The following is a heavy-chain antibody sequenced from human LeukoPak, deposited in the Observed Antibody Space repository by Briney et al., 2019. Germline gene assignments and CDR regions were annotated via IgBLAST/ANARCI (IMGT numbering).Heavy chain of an antibody. CDR3: ARVRIAARALDY. J-gene: IGHJ4*02. V-gene: IGHV4-34*01. CDR2: INHSGST. D-gene: IGHD6-6*01. Sequence: SETLSLTCAVYGGSFSGYYWSWIRQPPGKGLGGIGEINHSGSTNYNPSLKSRVTISVDTSKNQCSLKLSSVTAADTAVYYCARVRIAARALDYWGQGTLVTVSS. CDR1: GGSFSGYY.